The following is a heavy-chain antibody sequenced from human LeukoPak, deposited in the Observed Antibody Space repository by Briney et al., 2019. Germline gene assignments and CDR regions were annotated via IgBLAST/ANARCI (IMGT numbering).Heavy chain of an antibody. CDR3: AKDRTHYYESSGYYSRWEY. Sequence: ASVKVSCKASGYTFTSYFMHWVRQAPGQGLEGMGLINPRGGSTRYAQKSQGRVTMTRDTSTSTVYMELSSLRSEDTAMYYCAKDRTHYYESSGYYSRWEYWGQGTLVTVSS. CDR2: INPRGGST. CDR1: GYTFTSYF. D-gene: IGHD3-22*01. V-gene: IGHV1-46*01. J-gene: IGHJ4*02.